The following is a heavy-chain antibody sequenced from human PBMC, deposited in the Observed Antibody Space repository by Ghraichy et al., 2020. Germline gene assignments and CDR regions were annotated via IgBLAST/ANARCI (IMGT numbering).Heavy chain of an antibody. CDR3: AREALAGAFDF. D-gene: IGHD3-3*02. J-gene: IGHJ3*01. Sequence: ASVKVSCKASGYTFSTYTVTWVRQAPGQGLEWMGSISAYNGNKDFAQNFQDRVSMTTDRSTSTVYMELRGLRSDDTAVYYCAREALAGAFDFWGQGTMVTVSS. CDR2: ISAYNGNK. V-gene: IGHV1-18*04. CDR1: GYTFSTYT.